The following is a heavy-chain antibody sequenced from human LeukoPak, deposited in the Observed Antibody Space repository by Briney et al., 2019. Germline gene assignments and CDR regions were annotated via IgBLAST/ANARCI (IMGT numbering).Heavy chain of an antibody. CDR1: GYTFTSYG. D-gene: IGHD3-22*01. V-gene: IGHV1-18*01. Sequence: GASVKVSCKASGYTFTSYGISWVRRAPGQGLEWMGWISAYNGNTNYAQKLQGRVTMTTDTSTSTAYMELRSLRSDDTAVYYCARFPLNTYYYDSSGYSNWFDPWGQGTLVTVSS. J-gene: IGHJ5*02. CDR3: ARFPLNTYYYDSSGYSNWFDP. CDR2: ISAYNGNT.